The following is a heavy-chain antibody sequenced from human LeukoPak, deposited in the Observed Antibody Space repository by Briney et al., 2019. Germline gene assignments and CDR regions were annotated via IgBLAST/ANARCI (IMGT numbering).Heavy chain of an antibody. Sequence: SETLSLTCAVCVDSLRSFYWRWIREPAGRGLEWMGRIYTRESTNYKPSLKSRVTISVDTSTNQFSRKLSSVTAADTAVYYCARDMGRVVPAAMVDLYCDLWGRSTLVTVSS. V-gene: IGHV4-4*07. CDR1: VDSLRSFY. CDR2: IYTREST. D-gene: IGHD2-2*01. J-gene: IGHJ2*01. CDR3: ARDMGRVVPAAMVDLYCDL.